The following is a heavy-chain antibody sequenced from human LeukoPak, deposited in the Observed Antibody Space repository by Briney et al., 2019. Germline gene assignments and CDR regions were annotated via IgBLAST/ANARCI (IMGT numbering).Heavy chain of an antibody. J-gene: IGHJ6*02. Sequence: PGGSLRLSCAASGFTFSSYAMSWVRQAPGKGREWGSAISGSGGSTYYADSVKGRFTISRDNSKNTLYLQMNSLRAEDTAVYYCAKERAYYDFWSGYYDSYYYGMDVWGQGTTVTVSS. CDR2: ISGSGGST. V-gene: IGHV3-23*01. D-gene: IGHD3-3*01. CDR3: AKERAYYDFWSGYYDSYYYGMDV. CDR1: GFTFSSYA.